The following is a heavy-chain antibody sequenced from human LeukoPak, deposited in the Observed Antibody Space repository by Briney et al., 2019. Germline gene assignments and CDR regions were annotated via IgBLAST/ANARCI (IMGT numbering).Heavy chain of an antibody. CDR1: GGSISSGGYY. D-gene: IGHD4-17*01. J-gene: IGHJ4*02. CDR3: ARDANYGDYVGRLTDY. V-gene: IGHV4-30-4*01. Sequence: PSETLSLTCSVSGGSISSGGYYWSWIRQPPGKGLEWIGYVSDSGNTYYNPSLKSRINISVDTSKNQFSLKLSSVTAADTAVYYCARDANYGDYVGRLTDYWGQGALVTVSS. CDR2: VSDSGNT.